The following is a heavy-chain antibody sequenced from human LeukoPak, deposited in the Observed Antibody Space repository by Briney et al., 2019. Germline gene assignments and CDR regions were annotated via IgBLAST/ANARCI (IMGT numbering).Heavy chain of an antibody. CDR3: AKDGGSYYIDY. J-gene: IGHJ4*02. CDR1: GFTFDDYT. CDR2: ISWDGGST. V-gene: IGHV3-43*01. Sequence: PGGSLRLSCAASGFTFDDYTMHRVRHAPGKGLEWVSLISWDGGSTYYADSVKGRFTISRDNSKNSLYLQMNSLRTEDTALYYCAKDGGSYYIDYWGQGTLVTVSS. D-gene: IGHD1-26*01.